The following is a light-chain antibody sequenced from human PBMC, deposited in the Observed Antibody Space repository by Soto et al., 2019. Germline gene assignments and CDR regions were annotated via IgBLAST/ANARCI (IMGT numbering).Light chain of an antibody. J-gene: IGKJ5*01. CDR3: QQYSSYSIT. CDR2: DAS. V-gene: IGKV1-5*01. CDR1: QNISTW. Sequence: DIQMTQSPSTLSASVGDRVTITCRASQNISTWLAWFQQKPGKAPNLLIYDASSLQSGVPSRFSGSGSGTQFTLTISSLQPNDFATYFCQQYSSYSITFGQGTRLEIK.